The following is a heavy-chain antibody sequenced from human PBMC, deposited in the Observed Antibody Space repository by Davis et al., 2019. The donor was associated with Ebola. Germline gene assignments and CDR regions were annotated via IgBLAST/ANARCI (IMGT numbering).Heavy chain of an antibody. D-gene: IGHD6-13*01. Sequence: SVKVSCKASGGTFSSYAISWVRQAPGQGLEWMGGIIPIFGTANYAQKFQGRVTITADKSTSTAYMELSSLRSEDTAVYYCAREGPYSSGWFDYWGQGTLVTVSS. CDR1: GGTFSSYA. V-gene: IGHV1-69*06. CDR3: AREGPYSSGWFDY. CDR2: IIPIFGTA. J-gene: IGHJ4*02.